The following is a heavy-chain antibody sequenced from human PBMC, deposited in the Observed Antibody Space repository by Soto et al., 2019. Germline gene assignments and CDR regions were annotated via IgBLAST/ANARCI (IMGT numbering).Heavy chain of an antibody. J-gene: IGHJ4*02. CDR2: INPSGNI. CDR1: GGSVSGYY. V-gene: IGHV4-34*01. Sequence: QVQLQQWGAGLLKPSETLSLTCAVYGGSVSGYYWSWIRQPPGKGLEWIGEINPSGNINYSPSLKRRVTMSVDTSKNQLSLKLNSVTAADTAVYYCARGEVTTGVYWGQGTLVTVSS. D-gene: IGHD4-17*01. CDR3: ARGEVTTGVY.